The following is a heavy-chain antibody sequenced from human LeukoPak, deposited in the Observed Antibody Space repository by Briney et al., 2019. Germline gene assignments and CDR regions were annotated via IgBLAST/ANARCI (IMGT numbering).Heavy chain of an antibody. CDR1: GFTFSSYS. V-gene: IGHV3-21*01. CDR2: ISSSSSYI. Sequence: GGSLRLSCAASGFTFSSYSMTWVRQAPGKGLEWVSSISSSSSYIYYADSVKGRFTISRDNAKNSLYLQMNSLRAEDTAVYYCARGQDYYDSSGYYMIVYWGQGTLVTVSS. CDR3: ARGQDYYDSSGYYMIVY. J-gene: IGHJ4*02. D-gene: IGHD3-22*01.